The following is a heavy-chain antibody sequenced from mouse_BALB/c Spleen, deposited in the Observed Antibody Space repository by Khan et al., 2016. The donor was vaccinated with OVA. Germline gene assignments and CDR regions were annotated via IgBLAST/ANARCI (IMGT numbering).Heavy chain of an antibody. Sequence: VQLQESGPELVKPGASVKMSCKASGYTFTYYVITWVKQRTGQGLEWIGEIYPGSDNAYYNERFKGKATLTADKSSNTTHMQLSSLTSEDSAVYFCARGDGYYVYFDYWGQGTTLPVSS. CDR3: ARGDGYYVYFDY. J-gene: IGHJ2*01. CDR2: IYPGSDNA. V-gene: IGHV1-81*01. CDR1: GYTFTYYV. D-gene: IGHD2-3*01.